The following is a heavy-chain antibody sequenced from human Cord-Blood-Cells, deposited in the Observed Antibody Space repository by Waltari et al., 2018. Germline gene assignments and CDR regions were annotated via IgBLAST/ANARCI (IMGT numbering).Heavy chain of an antibody. Sequence: QVQLVQSGAEVKKPGSSVKVSCKASGGTFSSYAISWVRQAPGQGLEWMGGIITIFGTANYGQKVKGRVTITADKSTSTADMELSSLGSEDTAVYDCAREGGYCTNGVCYTGAAFDIWGQGTMVTVSS. D-gene: IGHD2-8*01. CDR2: IITIFGTA. CDR3: AREGGYCTNGVCYTGAAFDI. V-gene: IGHV1-69*06. CDR1: GGTFSSYA. J-gene: IGHJ3*02.